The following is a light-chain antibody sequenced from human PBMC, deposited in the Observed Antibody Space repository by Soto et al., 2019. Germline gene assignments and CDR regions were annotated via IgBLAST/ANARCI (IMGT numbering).Light chain of an antibody. V-gene: IGKV1-5*01. CDR3: QQDKSYSEN. J-gene: IGKJ4*01. CDR2: DAS. Sequence: DIQMTQSPSTLSASLGDRVTITCRASQSISSWLAWYQQKPGKAPKLLIYDASSLESGVPSRFSGSGSGTEFTLTISSLQPDDIATDYRQQDKSYSENFAEGTKVDIK. CDR1: QSISSW.